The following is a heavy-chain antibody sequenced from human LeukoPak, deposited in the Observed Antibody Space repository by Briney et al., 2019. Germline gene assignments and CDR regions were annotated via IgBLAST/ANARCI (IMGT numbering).Heavy chain of an antibody. V-gene: IGHV1-2*04. D-gene: IGHD6-13*01. J-gene: IGHJ4*02. CDR1: GYTFTGYY. CDR3: ARDPMGSSWYFYFDY. Sequence: GASVKVSCKASGYTFTGYYMHWVRQAPGQGLEWMGWINPNSGGTNYAQKFQGWVTMTRDTSISTAYMELSRLRSDDTAVYYCARDPMGSSWYFYFDYWGQGTLVTVSS. CDR2: INPNSGGT.